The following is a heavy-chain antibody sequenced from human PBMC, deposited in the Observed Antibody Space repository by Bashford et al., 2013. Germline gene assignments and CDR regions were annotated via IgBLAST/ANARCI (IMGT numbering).Heavy chain of an antibody. CDR3: ARGYYYDSSGYPSLDY. D-gene: IGHD3-22*01. V-gene: IGHV1-69*06. CDR1: GGTFSSYA. CDR2: IIPIFGTA. Sequence: SVKVSCKASGGTFSSYAISWVRQAPGQGLEWMGGIIPIFGTANYAQKFQGRVTITADKSTSTAYMELSSLRSEDTAVYYCARGYYYDSSGYPSLDYWGQGTLVTVSS. J-gene: IGHJ4*02.